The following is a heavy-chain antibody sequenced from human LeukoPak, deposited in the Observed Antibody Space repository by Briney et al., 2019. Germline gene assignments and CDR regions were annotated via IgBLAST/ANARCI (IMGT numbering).Heavy chain of an antibody. CDR3: AKGAASALVDWFDP. CDR2: VTGSGGGT. J-gene: IGHJ5*02. D-gene: IGHD6-25*01. CDR1: GFIFSNYA. V-gene: IGHV3-23*01. Sequence: GGSLRLSCAASGFIFSNYAMVWVRQAPGKGLEWVSSVTGSGGGTFYADSVKGRFTISRDNSPNTLYLQMNSLGAEDTAVEYCAKGAASALVDWFDPWGQGTLVTVSS.